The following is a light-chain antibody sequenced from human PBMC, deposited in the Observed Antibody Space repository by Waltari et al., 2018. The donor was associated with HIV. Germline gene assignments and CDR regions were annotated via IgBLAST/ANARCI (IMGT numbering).Light chain of an antibody. J-gene: IGLJ3*02. V-gene: IGLV2-14*03. CDR1: SNDVGGYNY. CDR2: DVS. Sequence: QSALTQPASVSGSPGQSIPIPCTGSSNDVGGYNYVSWYQQHPGKAPRLMIYDVSTRPSGVSDRFSGSKSGDTASLTISGLQPEDEADYYCESYTSTSVWVFGGGTRLTVL. CDR3: ESYTSTSVWV.